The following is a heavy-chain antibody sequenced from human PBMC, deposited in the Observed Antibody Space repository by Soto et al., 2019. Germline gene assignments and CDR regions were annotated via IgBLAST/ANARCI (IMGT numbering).Heavy chain of an antibody. CDR3: AREEGSWYLGSGPFDY. Sequence: QVQLQQWGAGLLKPSETLSLTCAVYGGSFSGYYWSWIRQPPGKGLEWIGEINHSGSTNYNPSLKSRVTISVDTSKNQFSLKLSSVTAADTAVYYCAREEGSWYLGSGPFDYWGQGTLVTVSS. CDR1: GGSFSGYY. CDR2: INHSGST. J-gene: IGHJ4*02. V-gene: IGHV4-34*01. D-gene: IGHD6-13*01.